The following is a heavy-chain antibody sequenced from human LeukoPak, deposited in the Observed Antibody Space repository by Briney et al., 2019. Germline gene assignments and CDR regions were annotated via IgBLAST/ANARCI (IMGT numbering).Heavy chain of an antibody. Sequence: SETLSLTCTVSGGSISSSSYYWGWIRQPPGKGLEWIGSIYYSGSTYYNPSLKSRVTISVDTSKNQFSLKLSSVTAADTAVYYCARESIAAAANWGQGTLVTVSS. V-gene: IGHV4-39*07. J-gene: IGHJ4*02. CDR3: ARESIAAAAN. D-gene: IGHD6-13*01. CDR1: GGSISSSSYY. CDR2: IYYSGST.